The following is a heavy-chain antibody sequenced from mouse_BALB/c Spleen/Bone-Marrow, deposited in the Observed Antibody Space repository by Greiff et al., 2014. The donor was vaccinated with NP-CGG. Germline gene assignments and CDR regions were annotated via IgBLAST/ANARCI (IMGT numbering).Heavy chain of an antibody. V-gene: IGHV1-18*01. CDR2: INPNTGAT. D-gene: IGHD2-4*01. CDR1: GYTFTDYN. CDR3: ARYRDYDGGYAY. Sequence: EVQLQQSGPELVKPGASVKIPCKASGYTFTDYNMDWVKQSHGKSLEWIGHINPNTGATIYNQRFTGKATLNVDKSSSTAYMELRSLTSEGTAVYYCARYRDYDGGYAYWGRGTLVTVSA. J-gene: IGHJ3*01.